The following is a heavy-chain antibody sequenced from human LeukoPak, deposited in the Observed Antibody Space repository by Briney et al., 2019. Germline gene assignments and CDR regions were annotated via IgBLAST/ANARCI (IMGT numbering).Heavy chain of an antibody. CDR2: IYSGGST. Sequence: GGSLRLSCAASGFTVSSNYMSWVRQAPGKGLEWVSVIYSGGSTYYADSVKGRFTISRDNSKNTLYLQMNSLRAEDTAVYYSARVSRGPHPYYYDSSGYMDYWGQGTLVTVSS. V-gene: IGHV3-53*01. CDR1: GFTVSSNY. D-gene: IGHD3-22*01. CDR3: ARVSRGPHPYYYDSSGYMDY. J-gene: IGHJ4*02.